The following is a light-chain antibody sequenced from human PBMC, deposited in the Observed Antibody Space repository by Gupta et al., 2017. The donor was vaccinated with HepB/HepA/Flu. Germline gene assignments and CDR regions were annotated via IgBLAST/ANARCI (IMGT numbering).Light chain of an antibody. J-gene: IGKJ1*01. CDR3: QQSDSTLWT. CDR2: AAS. CDR1: QSIRSY. Sequence: DIQMTQSPSSLSASVGDRVTITWRASQSIRSYLNWYQQKPGKAPKLLIYAASSLQSGVPSRFSGSGSGTDFTLTISRLQPEDFATYYCQQSDSTLWTFGQGTKVEIK. V-gene: IGKV1-39*01.